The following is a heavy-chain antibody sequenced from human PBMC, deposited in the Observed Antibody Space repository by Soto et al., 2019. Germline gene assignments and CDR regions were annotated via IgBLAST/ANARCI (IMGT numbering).Heavy chain of an antibody. V-gene: IGHV4-59*01. CDR1: GGSISSYY. CDR2: IYYSGST. D-gene: IGHD1-26*01. Sequence: SETLSLTCTVSGGSISSYYWSWIRQPPGKGLEWIGYIYYSGSTNYNPSLKSRVTISVDTSKNQFSLKLSSVTAADTAVYYCASAVGASRFDYWGQGTLVTSPQ. CDR3: ASAVGASRFDY. J-gene: IGHJ4*02.